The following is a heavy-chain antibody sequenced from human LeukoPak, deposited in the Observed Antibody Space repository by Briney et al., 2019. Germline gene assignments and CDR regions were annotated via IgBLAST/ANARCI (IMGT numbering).Heavy chain of an antibody. D-gene: IGHD1-14*01. CDR2: IYYIGST. CDR1: GGSISSYY. Sequence: SETLSLTCTVSGGSISSYYWSWIRQPPGKGLEWIGYIYYIGSTNYNPSLKSRLTISVDTSKNQFSLKLSSVTAADMAVYYCGRPRRKMAVWAKGTRVTSPQ. V-gene: IGHV4-59*01. J-gene: IGHJ6*04. CDR3: GRPRRKMAV.